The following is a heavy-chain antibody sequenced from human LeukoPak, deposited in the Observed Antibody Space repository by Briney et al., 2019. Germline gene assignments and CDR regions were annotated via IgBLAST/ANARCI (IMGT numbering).Heavy chain of an antibody. V-gene: IGHV3-30*02. J-gene: IGHJ5*02. CDR2: LRYDGST. CDR3: AKVNGVAGIDP. Sequence: GGSPRLSCAASGFMFRSDGMYWVRQAPGKGLEWVAFLRYDGSTYYADSVKGRFTISRDNSQNTLYLQMSSVRGEDTAVYYCAKVNGVAGIDPWGQGTLVTVSS. CDR1: GFMFRSDG. D-gene: IGHD6-19*01.